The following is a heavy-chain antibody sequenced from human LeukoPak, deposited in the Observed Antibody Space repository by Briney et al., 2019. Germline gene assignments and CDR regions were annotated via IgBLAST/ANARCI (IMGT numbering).Heavy chain of an antibody. V-gene: IGHV4-39*01. CDR2: ICYSGST. Sequence: PSETLSLTCTVSGGSISSSSYYCGWIRHPPGKGLEWIGSICYSGSTYYNPSRKSRVTISVDTSKDQFSLKLSSVTAADTAVYYCARLIVAAAVDYWGQGTLVTVSS. J-gene: IGHJ4*02. CDR1: GGSISSSSYY. D-gene: IGHD6-13*01. CDR3: ARLIVAAAVDY.